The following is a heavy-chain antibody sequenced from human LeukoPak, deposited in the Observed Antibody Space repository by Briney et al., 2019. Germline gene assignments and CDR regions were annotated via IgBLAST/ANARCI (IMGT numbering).Heavy chain of an antibody. J-gene: IGHJ3*01. CDR3: GRAIRQSGDCFDF. D-gene: IGHD2-21*01. Sequence: PGRSLRLSCTTSGFTFDDFPMSWFRQPPGKGLEWVAYIRTRTYGATPEYSASVRGRFVISRDDSTRVAHLQMDSLNTEDTAVYYCGRAIRQSGDCFDFWGQGTMVTVSS. V-gene: IGHV3-49*03. CDR1: GFTFDDFP. CDR2: IRTRTYGATP.